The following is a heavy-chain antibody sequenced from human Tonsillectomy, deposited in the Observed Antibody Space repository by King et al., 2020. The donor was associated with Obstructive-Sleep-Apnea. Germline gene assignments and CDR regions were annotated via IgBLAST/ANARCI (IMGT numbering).Heavy chain of an antibody. V-gene: IGHV3-23*04. CDR3: AKTYNFGECAPDFYYGLDV. J-gene: IGHJ6*02. D-gene: IGHD1-1*01. CDR1: GFTFSTFA. CDR2: ISGSGGAT. Sequence: VQLVESGGGLVQPGGSLRLSCAASGFTFSTFAMNWVRQAPGKGLDWVSAISGSGGATYYADSVKGRFTISRDNSKNTLYLQMSSLRADDTAVYYCAKTYNFGECAPDFYYGLDVWGQGTTVAVSS.